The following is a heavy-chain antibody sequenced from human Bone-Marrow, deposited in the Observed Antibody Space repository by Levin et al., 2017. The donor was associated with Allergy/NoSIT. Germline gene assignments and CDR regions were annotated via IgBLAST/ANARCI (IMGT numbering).Heavy chain of an antibody. CDR2: ISGSGGST. D-gene: IGHD3-3*01. V-gene: IGHV3-23*01. J-gene: IGHJ6*02. Sequence: GGSLRLSCAASGFTFSSYAMSWVRQAPGKGLEWVSAISGSGGSTYYADPVKGRFTISRDNSKNTLYLQMNSLRAEDTAVYYCAKPKHLMDYDFWSGSTRYYYYGMDAWGQGTTVTVSS. CDR3: AKPKHLMDYDFWSGSTRYYYYGMDA. CDR1: GFTFSSYA.